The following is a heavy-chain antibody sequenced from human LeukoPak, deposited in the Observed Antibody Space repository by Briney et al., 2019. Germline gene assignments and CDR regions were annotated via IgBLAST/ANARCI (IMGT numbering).Heavy chain of an antibody. CDR1: GGSNY. D-gene: IGHD3-10*01. J-gene: IGHJ6*02. Sequence: LETLSLTCTVSGGSNYWTWIRQAPGKGLEWIAYIHYTGSPHYNPSLRGRVTISVDTSKNQFSLKLSSVTAADTAVYYCARMDYGSGSYYNPYYYYYGMDVWGQGTTVTVSS. V-gene: IGHV4-59*08. CDR2: IHYTGSP. CDR3: ARMDYGSGSYYNPYYYYYGMDV.